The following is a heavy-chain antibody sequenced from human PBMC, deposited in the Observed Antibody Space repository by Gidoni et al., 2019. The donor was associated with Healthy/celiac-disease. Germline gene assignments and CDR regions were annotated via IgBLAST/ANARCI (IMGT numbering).Heavy chain of an antibody. Sequence: QVQLQQWGAGLLKPSETLSLTCAVYGGSFSGYYWSWIRQPPGTGLEWIGEINHSGSTNYNPSLKSRVTISVDTSKNQFSLKLSSVTAADTAVYYCARGPNYDFWSGYYFSVYGMDVWGQGTTVTVSS. CDR3: ARGPNYDFWSGYYFSVYGMDV. V-gene: IGHV4-34*01. J-gene: IGHJ6*02. CDR2: INHSGST. D-gene: IGHD3-3*01. CDR1: GGSFSGYY.